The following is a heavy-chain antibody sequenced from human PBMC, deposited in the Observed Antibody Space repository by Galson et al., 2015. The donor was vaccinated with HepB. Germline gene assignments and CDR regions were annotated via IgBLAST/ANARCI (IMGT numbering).Heavy chain of an antibody. CDR2: IYWNDDK. V-gene: IGHV2-5*01. D-gene: IGHD4-11*01. Sequence: SWVRQPPAKGLEWLALIYWNDDKRYSPSLKRRVTITKDTSKNQVVLTMTNMDPVDTGTDYCAHSDPVKYYFDYWGQGTLGTVSS. CDR3: AHSDPVKYYFDY. J-gene: IGHJ4*02.